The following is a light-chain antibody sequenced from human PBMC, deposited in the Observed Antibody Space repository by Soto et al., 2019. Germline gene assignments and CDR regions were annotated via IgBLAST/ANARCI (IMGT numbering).Light chain of an antibody. V-gene: IGKV3-20*01. Sequence: IVLTQSPGTLSFSPGERATLSCRASQSITNNYLAWYQQKAGQVPRLLLYGASTRPTGIPDRFSGSGSGTDLTLTITRLEFVFFVGYSRRPNGSPTPTF. CDR2: GAS. J-gene: IGKJ1*01. CDR3: RPNGSPTPT. CDR1: QSITNNY.